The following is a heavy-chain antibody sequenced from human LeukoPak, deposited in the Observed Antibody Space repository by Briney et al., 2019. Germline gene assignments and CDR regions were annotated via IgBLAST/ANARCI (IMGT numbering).Heavy chain of an antibody. V-gene: IGHV4-30-4*01. J-gene: IGHJ4*02. CDR1: GGSISSGDYY. Sequence: SETLSLTCTVSGGSISSGDYYWSWIRQPPGKGLEWIGYIYYSGSTYYNPSLKSRVTISVDTSKNQFSLKLSSVTAADTAVYYCASRPNMVRGVVFDYRGQGTLVTVSS. CDR3: ASRPNMVRGVVFDY. CDR2: IYYSGST. D-gene: IGHD3-10*01.